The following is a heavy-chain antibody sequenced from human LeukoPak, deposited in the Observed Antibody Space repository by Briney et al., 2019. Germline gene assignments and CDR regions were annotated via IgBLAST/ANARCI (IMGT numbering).Heavy chain of an antibody. CDR2: ISAYNGNT. D-gene: IGHD3-3*01. V-gene: IGHV1-18*01. CDR3: ARDTTYLNTYYDFWSGYSSFDY. J-gene: IGHJ4*02. CDR1: GYTFTSYG. Sequence: ASVKVSCKASGYTFTSYGISWVRQAPGQGLEWMGWISAYNGNTNYAQKLQGRVTMTTDTSTSTAYMELRSLRSDDTAVYYCARDTTYLNTYYDFWSGYSSFDYWGQGTLVTASS.